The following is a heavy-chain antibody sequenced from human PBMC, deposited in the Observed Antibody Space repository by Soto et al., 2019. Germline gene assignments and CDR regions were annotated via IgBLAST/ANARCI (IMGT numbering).Heavy chain of an antibody. V-gene: IGHV3-15*01. Sequence: GSLRLSCAASGFTFSNARMSWVRQAPGKGLEWVGRIKSKTDGGTTDYAAPVKGRFTISRDDSKNTLYLQMNSLKTEDTAVYYCTTPTTVTTVYYYYGMDVWGQGTTVTVSS. J-gene: IGHJ6*02. D-gene: IGHD4-17*01. CDR3: TTPTTVTTVYYYYGMDV. CDR2: IKSKTDGGTT. CDR1: GFTFSNAR.